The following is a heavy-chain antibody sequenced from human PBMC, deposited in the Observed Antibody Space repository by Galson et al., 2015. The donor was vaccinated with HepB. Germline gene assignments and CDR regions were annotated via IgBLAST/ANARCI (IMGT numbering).Heavy chain of an antibody. CDR2: TYYRSKWYN. D-gene: IGHD3-10*01. V-gene: IGHV6-1*01. J-gene: IGHJ3*02. CDR3: ARDTSYYGSGGPFSANAFDI. CDR1: GDSVSSNSAA. Sequence: CAISGDSVSSNSAAWNWIRQSPSRGLEWLGRTYYRSKWYNDYAVSVKSRITINPDTSKNQFSLQLNSVTPEDTAVYYCARDTSYYGSGGPFSANAFDIWGQGTMVTVSS.